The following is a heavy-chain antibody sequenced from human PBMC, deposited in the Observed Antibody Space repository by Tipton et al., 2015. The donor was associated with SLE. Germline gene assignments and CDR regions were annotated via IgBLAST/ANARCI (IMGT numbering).Heavy chain of an antibody. CDR2: INHSGST. J-gene: IGHJ6*02. D-gene: IGHD3-10*01. Sequence: LRLSCAVYGGSFSGYYWSWIRQPPGKGLEWIGEINHSGSTNYNPSLKSRVSISVDTSKNQFSLKLSSVTAADTAVYYCARHRGDATEGMDVWGQGTTVTVSS. CDR3: ARHRGDATEGMDV. CDR1: GGSFSGYY. V-gene: IGHV4-34*01.